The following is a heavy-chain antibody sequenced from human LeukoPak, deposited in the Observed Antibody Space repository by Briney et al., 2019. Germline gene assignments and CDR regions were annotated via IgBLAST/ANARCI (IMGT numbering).Heavy chain of an antibody. CDR1: GFTFSSYS. Sequence: PGGSLRLSCAASGFTFSSYSMNWVRQAPGKGLEWVSSISSSSSYIYYADSVKGRFTISRDNAKNSLYLQMNSLRAEDTAVYYCARGLSGEYSSIPTRMDVWGKGTTVTVSS. J-gene: IGHJ6*03. D-gene: IGHD6-6*01. V-gene: IGHV3-21*01. CDR3: ARGLSGEYSSIPTRMDV. CDR2: ISSSSSYI.